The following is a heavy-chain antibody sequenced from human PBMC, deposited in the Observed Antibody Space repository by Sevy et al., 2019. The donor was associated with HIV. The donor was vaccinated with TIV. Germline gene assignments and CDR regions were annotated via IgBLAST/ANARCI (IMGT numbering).Heavy chain of an antibody. D-gene: IGHD3-10*01. CDR1: GYTFSSYG. V-gene: IGHV1-18*01. CDR2: ISDYNGYT. J-gene: IGHJ6*02. CDR3: AREGYYYRSGTYRPPNYYGMDV. Sequence: ASVKVSCKASGYTFSSYGISWVRQAPGQGLEWMGWISDYNGYTNYAHKFQGRVTMSTETSTRTAYMELRSLRSDDTAVDFCAREGYYYRSGTYRPPNYYGMDVWGQWTAVTVSS.